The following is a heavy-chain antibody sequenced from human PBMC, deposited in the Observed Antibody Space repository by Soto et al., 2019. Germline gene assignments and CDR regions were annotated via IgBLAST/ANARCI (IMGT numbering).Heavy chain of an antibody. J-gene: IGHJ6*04. D-gene: IGHD3-3*01. CDR1: GFTFSNSA. CDR3: ARGTILGVVAGFLDV. CDR2: LTGSGATT. Sequence: EVQLLESGGGLVQPRGSLRLSCAASGFTFSNSAMNWVRQAPGKGLEWVSGLTGSGATTYYADSVKGRFTISRDNSKNTLFLQMNSLRADDTAVYYCARGTILGVVAGFLDVWGKGTTVTVSS. V-gene: IGHV3-23*01.